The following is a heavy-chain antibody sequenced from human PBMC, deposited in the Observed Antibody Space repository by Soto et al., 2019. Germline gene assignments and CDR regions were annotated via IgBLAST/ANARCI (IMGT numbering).Heavy chain of an antibody. J-gene: IGHJ6*02. CDR1: AGTFNNYA. V-gene: IGHV1-69*06. CDR2: TIPLFSTS. Sequence: QEQLVQSGPEVKKPGSSVTVSCKASAGTFNNYAICWVRQAPGQGLEWMGGTIPLFSTSSYAQKFQGRVTITADKSTSKVYMEMRNLRSEDTALYYCARAGSRPYYYYGMDVWGQGTTVTVS. D-gene: IGHD1-26*01. CDR3: ARAGSRPYYYYGMDV.